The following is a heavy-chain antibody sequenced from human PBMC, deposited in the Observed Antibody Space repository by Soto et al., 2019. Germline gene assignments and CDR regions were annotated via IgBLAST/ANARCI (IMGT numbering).Heavy chain of an antibody. CDR1: GGSISSGGYY. J-gene: IGHJ4*02. CDR3: ARTIDY. Sequence: QVQLQESGPGLVKPSQTRSLTCTVSGGSISSGGYYWSWIRQHPGQGLVWIGYIYYSGIPYYNPSPKSRVTISVDTSKNQFSLKLSSVTAADTAGYYCARTIDYWGQGTLVTVSS. CDR2: IYYSGIP. V-gene: IGHV4-31*03.